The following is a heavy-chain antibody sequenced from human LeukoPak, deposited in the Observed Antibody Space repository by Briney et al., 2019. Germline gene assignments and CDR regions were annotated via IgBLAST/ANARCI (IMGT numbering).Heavy chain of an antibody. CDR2: IHYSGST. CDR3: ARGYCSGGSCYSYYYYNYMDV. D-gene: IGHD2-15*01. Sequence: PSETLSLTCTVSGGSISSSSYYWGWIRQPPGRGLEWIGSIHYSGSTNYNPSLKSRVTISVDTSKNQFSLKLSSVTAADTAVYYCARGYCSGGSCYSYYYYNYMDVWGKGTTVTVSS. V-gene: IGHV4-39*07. CDR1: GGSISSSSYY. J-gene: IGHJ6*03.